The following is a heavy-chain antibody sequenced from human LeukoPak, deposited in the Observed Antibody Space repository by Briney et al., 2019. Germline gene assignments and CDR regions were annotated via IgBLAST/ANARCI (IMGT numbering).Heavy chain of an antibody. D-gene: IGHD4-17*01. V-gene: IGHV3-23*01. CDR1: GFTFSSYA. CDR3: ARGRMTTLYYFDY. CDR2: ISGSGGST. J-gene: IGHJ4*02. Sequence: GGSLRLSCAASGFTFSSYAMSWVRQAPGKGLEWVSAISGSGGSTYYADSVKGRFTISGDNAKNSLYLQMNSLRTEDTAVYYCARGRMTTLYYFDYWGQGTLVTVSS.